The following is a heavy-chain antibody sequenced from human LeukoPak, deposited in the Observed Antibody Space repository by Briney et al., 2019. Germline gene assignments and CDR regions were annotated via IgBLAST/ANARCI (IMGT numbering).Heavy chain of an antibody. D-gene: IGHD3-3*01. V-gene: IGHV4-38-2*02. CDR3: ATASNTNYYYYMDV. Sequence: SETLSLTCTVSAYSISRGYYWAWIRQPPGKGLEWIVSMYQSGSTYYNPSLESRVTISEDTSKKQFSLNLSTVTAADTAVYYCATASNTNYYYYMDVWGKGTTVTVSS. J-gene: IGHJ6*03. CDR2: MYQSGST. CDR1: AYSISRGYY.